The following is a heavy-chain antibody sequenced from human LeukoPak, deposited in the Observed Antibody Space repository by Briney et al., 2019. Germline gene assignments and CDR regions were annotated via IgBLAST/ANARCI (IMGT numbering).Heavy chain of an antibody. CDR3: ARDLLGYNYYYMDV. J-gene: IGHJ6*03. Sequence: GGSLRLSCAAPGFTFSSYGMSWVRQAPGKGLEWVSAISGSGGSTYYADSVKGRFTISRDNSKNTLYLQMNSLRAEDTAVYYCARDLLGYNYYYMDVWGKGTTVTVSS. D-gene: IGHD3-16*02. V-gene: IGHV3-23*01. CDR1: GFTFSSYG. CDR2: ISGSGGST.